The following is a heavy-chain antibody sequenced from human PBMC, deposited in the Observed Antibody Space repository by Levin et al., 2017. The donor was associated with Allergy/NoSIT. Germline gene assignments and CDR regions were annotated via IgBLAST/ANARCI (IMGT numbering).Heavy chain of an antibody. D-gene: IGHD6-19*01. CDR1: GYTLTQLS. CDR3: ATGSQWLIDIQLNYNSHGMDV. J-gene: IGHJ6*02. V-gene: IGHV1-24*01. Sequence: GASVKVSCKVSGYTLTQLSMQWVRQPPGKGLEWMGGFDPGDGEAIYAQKFQGRLTMTEDISTDTAYMELSSLTSEDTAVYFCATGSQWLIDIQLNYNSHGMDVWGQGTTVTVSS. CDR2: FDPGDGEA.